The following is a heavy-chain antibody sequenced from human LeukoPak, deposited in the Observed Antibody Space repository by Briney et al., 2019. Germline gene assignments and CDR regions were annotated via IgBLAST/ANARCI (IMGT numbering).Heavy chain of an antibody. Sequence: GASVKVSCKVSGYTLTELSMHWVRQAPGKGLEWMGGFDPEDGETIYAQKFQGRVTMTEDTSTDTAYMELSSLRSEDTAVYYCATPTRSHYYDILTGYSYSQHWGQGTLVTVSS. CDR2: FDPEDGET. CDR1: GYTLTELS. J-gene: IGHJ1*01. V-gene: IGHV1-24*01. CDR3: ATPTRSHYYDILTGYSYSQH. D-gene: IGHD3-9*01.